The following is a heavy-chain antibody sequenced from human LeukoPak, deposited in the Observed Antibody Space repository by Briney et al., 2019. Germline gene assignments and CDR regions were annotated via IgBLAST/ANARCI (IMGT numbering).Heavy chain of an antibody. Sequence: GGSLRLSCAASGFTFSSYSMNWVCQAPGKGLEWVSSISSSSSYIYYADSVKGRFTISRDNAKNSLYLQMNSLRAEDTAVYYCARDATSSGWYDYWGQGTLVTVSS. CDR3: ARDATSSGWYDY. CDR2: ISSSSSYI. D-gene: IGHD6-19*01. J-gene: IGHJ4*02. CDR1: GFTFSSYS. V-gene: IGHV3-21*01.